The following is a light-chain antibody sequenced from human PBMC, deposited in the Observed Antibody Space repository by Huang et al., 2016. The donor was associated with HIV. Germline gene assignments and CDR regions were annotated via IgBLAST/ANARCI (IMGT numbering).Light chain of an antibody. J-gene: IGKJ1*01. Sequence: EIVLTQSPATLSLSPGERATLSCRASQRITSYLAGYKQKPGQAPRLLIFGASNRATGIPARFSGSGSGTDFTCTISSLEPEDFAVYYCQQRSNLPRTFGQGTKVEIK. CDR3: QQRSNLPRT. CDR1: QRITSY. CDR2: GAS. V-gene: IGKV3-11*01.